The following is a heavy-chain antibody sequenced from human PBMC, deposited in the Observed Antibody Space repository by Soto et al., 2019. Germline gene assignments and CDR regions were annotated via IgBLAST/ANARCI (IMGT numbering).Heavy chain of an antibody. CDR3: ARDQYSSGWYRSSSAFDI. V-gene: IGHV3-23*01. D-gene: IGHD6-19*01. Sequence: EVQLLESGGGLVQPGGSLRLSCAASGFTFSSYAMSWVRQAPGKGLEWVSAISGSGGSTYYADSVKGRFTISRDNSKNTLYLQMNSLRAEDTAVYYCARDQYSSGWYRSSSAFDIWGQGTMVTVSS. CDR1: GFTFSSYA. CDR2: ISGSGGST. J-gene: IGHJ3*02.